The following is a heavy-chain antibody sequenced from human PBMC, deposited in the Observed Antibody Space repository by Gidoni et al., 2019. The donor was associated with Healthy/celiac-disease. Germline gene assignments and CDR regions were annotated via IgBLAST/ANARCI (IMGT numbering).Heavy chain of an antibody. D-gene: IGHD3-16*01. CDR1: GFPFGYFA. V-gene: IGHV3-9*01. Sequence: VQLVEFGGGLVPPCRSLGPSFVASGFPFGYFAIDWVRQAPGKGLGWVSGISWNSGSIGYADSAKGRFTISRDNAKNSLYLQMNSLRAEDTAWYYCAKDMEPMITFGGVGVGDWGQGTLVTVSS. CDR2: ISWNSGSI. CDR3: AKDMEPMITFGGVGVGD. J-gene: IGHJ4*02.